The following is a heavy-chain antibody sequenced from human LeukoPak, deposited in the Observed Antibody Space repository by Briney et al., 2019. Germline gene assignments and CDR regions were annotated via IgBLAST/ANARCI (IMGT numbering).Heavy chain of an antibody. CDR1: GFTFDDYA. D-gene: IGHD3-22*01. V-gene: IGHV3-9*01. CDR3: AKGVGDSSGYYAFDI. J-gene: IGHJ3*02. CDR2: ISWNSGSI. Sequence: SGGSLRLSCAASGFTFDDYAMHWVRQAPGKGLEWVSGISWNSGSIGYADSVKGRFTISRDNAKNSLYLQMNSLRAEDTALYFCAKGVGDSSGYYAFDIWGQGTMVTVSS.